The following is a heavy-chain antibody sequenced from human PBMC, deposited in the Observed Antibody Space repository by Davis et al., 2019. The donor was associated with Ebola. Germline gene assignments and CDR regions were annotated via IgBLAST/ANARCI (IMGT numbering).Heavy chain of an antibody. V-gene: IGHV1-18*04. J-gene: IGHJ4*02. D-gene: IGHD1-26*01. CDR2: INPHNGNT. CDR3: ATDLVGATPLDY. Sequence: AASVKVSCKASGYTFTSYGITWVRQAPGQGLEWMGWINPHNGNTNYAQKLQGRVTMTTDTSTSTAYMELRSLRSDDTAVYYCATDLVGATPLDYWGQGTLVTVSS. CDR1: GYTFTSYG.